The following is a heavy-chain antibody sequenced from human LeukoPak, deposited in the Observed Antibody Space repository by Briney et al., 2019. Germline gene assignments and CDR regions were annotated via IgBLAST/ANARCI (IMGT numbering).Heavy chain of an antibody. CDR1: LGTFISYT. V-gene: IGHV1-69*02. J-gene: IGHJ6*02. CDR3: ARYPWIDDYYYYGMDV. CDR2: IIPILGIA. Sequence: ASVKVSSKASLGTFISYTISCVRQAPGQGLEWMGRIIPILGIANYAQRFQGRVTITADKSTSTAYMELSSLRSEDTAVYYCARYPWIDDYYYYGMDVWGQGTTVTVSS. D-gene: IGHD2-2*03.